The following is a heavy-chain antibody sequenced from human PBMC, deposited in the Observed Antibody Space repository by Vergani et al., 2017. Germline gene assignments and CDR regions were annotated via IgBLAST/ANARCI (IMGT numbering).Heavy chain of an antibody. CDR3: ARDLGERGGVIPTLPWFDP. CDR2: ISYDGSNK. V-gene: IGHV3-30*03. D-gene: IGHD3-16*02. Sequence: QVQLVESGGGVVQPGRSLRLSCAASGFTFSSYGMHWVRQAPGKGLEWVAVISYDGSNKYYADSVKGRFTISRDNSKNTLYLQMNSLRAEDTAVYYCARDLGERGGVIPTLPWFDPWGQGTLVTVSS. CDR1: GFTFSSYG. J-gene: IGHJ5*02.